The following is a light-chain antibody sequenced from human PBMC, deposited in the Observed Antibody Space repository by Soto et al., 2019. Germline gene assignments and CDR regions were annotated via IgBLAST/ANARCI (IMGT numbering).Light chain of an antibody. CDR3: QQYNNLPPIT. CDR1: QSVGSN. CDR2: GAS. Sequence: EIVMTQSPATLSVSPGERATLSCRASQSVGSNLAWYQQKPGQAPRLLIYGASTGATGIPARFSRSGSGTEFTLNIRSLQSEDFAVYYCQQYNNLPPITLAQGTRLEIK. J-gene: IGKJ5*01. V-gene: IGKV3-15*01.